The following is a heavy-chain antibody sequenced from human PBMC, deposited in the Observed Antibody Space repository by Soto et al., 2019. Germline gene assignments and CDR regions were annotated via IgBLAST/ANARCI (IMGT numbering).Heavy chain of an antibody. J-gene: IGHJ4*02. CDR1: GFILRSYA. Sequence: QVQLVESGGGVVQPGRSLRLSCAASGFILRSYAMDWVRQAPGKGLEWVAVISYDGTNKYYADSVKGRFTISRDNSKTTLSLQMNSLRAEDTAVYYCARGDSNSWSDYWGQGTLVTVSS. CDR2: ISYDGTNK. D-gene: IGHD6-13*01. CDR3: ARGDSNSWSDY. V-gene: IGHV3-30*17.